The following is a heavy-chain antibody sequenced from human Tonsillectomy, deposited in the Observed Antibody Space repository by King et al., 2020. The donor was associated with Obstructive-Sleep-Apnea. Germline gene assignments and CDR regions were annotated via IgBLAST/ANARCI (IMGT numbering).Heavy chain of an antibody. D-gene: IGHD3-10*01. CDR3: ARRGYYGSGSGWFDP. CDR2: IYYSGST. Sequence: QLQESGPGLVKPSETLSLTCTVSGGSISSYYWSWIRQPPGTGLELIGYIYYSGSTNDNPSLKRRVTISVDTSTNQFFLKLSSVTAADTAVYYCARRGYYGSGSGWFDPWGQGTLVTVSS. CDR1: GGSISSYY. J-gene: IGHJ5*02. V-gene: IGHV4-59*12.